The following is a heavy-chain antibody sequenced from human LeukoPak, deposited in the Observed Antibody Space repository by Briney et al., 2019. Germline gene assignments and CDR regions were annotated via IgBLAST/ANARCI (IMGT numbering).Heavy chain of an antibody. D-gene: IGHD2-2*01. CDR2: INHSGST. J-gene: IGHJ6*03. Sequence: PSETLSLTCAVYGGSFSDYYWSWIRQPPGKGLEWIGEINHSGSTNYNPSLKSRVTISVDTSKNQFSLKLSSVTAADTAVYYCARVDIVVVPAAYEYYYYMDVWGKGTTVTVSS. CDR3: ARVDIVVVPAAYEYYYYMDV. V-gene: IGHV4-34*01. CDR1: GGSFSDYY.